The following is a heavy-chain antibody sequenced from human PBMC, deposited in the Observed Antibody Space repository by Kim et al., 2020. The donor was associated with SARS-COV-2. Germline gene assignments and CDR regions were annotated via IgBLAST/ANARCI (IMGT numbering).Heavy chain of an antibody. CDR2: INTGSGNT. J-gene: IGHJ4*02. Sequence: ASVKVSCKASGYTFTNYAIHWVRQAPGQRLEWMGWINTGSGNTKYSREFQGRVTITRDTSANTAHMELSSLRSEDTAVYYCARGLSFDYWGQGTLVTVSS. CDR3: ARGLSFDY. D-gene: IGHD3-16*02. V-gene: IGHV1-3*04. CDR1: GYTFTNYA.